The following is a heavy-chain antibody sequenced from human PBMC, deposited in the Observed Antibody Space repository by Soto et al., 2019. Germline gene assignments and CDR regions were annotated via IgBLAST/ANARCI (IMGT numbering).Heavy chain of an antibody. V-gene: IGHV4-4*01. CDR2: IYHSGSN. Sequence: QVQLQESGPGLVKPSGTLSLTCAVSGGSISSSNWWSWVRQPPGKGLEWIGEIYHSGSNNYNPSLTGRVPISADQSNHRFSLKLSPVPAAGTAVYCCAREAGGCSYGMDVWGQGTTVTVSS. D-gene: IGHD2-15*01. CDR1: GGSISSSNW. CDR3: AREAGGCSYGMDV. J-gene: IGHJ6*02.